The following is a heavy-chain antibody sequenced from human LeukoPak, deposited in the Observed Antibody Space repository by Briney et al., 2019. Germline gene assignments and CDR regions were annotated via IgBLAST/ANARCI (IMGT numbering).Heavy chain of an antibody. CDR3: ARDGSSGSPVD. CDR2: INTDGSST. Sequence: GGSLRLSCAASGFTFSSYWMHWVRQAPGKGLVWVSRINTDGSSTSYADSVKGRFTISRDNAKNTLYLQMNSLRAEDTAVYYCARDGSSGSPVDWGQGTLVTVSS. J-gene: IGHJ4*02. CDR1: GFTFSSYW. D-gene: IGHD1-26*01. V-gene: IGHV3-74*01.